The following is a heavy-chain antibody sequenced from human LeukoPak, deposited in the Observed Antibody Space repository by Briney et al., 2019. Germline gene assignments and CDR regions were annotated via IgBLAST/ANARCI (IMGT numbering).Heavy chain of an antibody. J-gene: IGHJ4*02. D-gene: IGHD4-17*01. CDR2: IRSKANSYAT. CDR3: AYGDCAAGL. Sequence: GGSLRLSCAASGFTFSGSAMHWVRQASGKGLEWVGRIRSKANSYATAYAASVKGRFTISRDDSKNTAYLQMNSLKTEDTAVYYCAYGDCAAGLWGQGTLVTVSS. V-gene: IGHV3-73*01. CDR1: GFTFSGSA.